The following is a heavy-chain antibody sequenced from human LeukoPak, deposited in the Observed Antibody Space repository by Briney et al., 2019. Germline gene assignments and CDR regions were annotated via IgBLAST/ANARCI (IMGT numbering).Heavy chain of an antibody. V-gene: IGHV3-9*01. D-gene: IGHD6-6*01. CDR2: ISWNSGSI. CDR3: AREGGPGEYSSTEDFDY. CDR1: GFTFDDYA. Sequence: PGGSLRLSCAASGFTFDDYAMHWVRQAPGKGLEWVSGISWNSGSIGYADSVKGRFTISRDNAKNSLYLQMNSLRAEDTAVYYCAREGGPGEYSSTEDFDYWSQGTLVTVSS. J-gene: IGHJ4*02.